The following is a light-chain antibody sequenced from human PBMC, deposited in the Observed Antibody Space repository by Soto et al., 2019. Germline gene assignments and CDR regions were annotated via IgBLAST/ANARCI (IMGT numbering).Light chain of an antibody. J-gene: IGKJ4*01. CDR2: GAS. CDR1: QSVSSN. V-gene: IGKV3-15*01. Sequence: EIVMTQSPATLSVSPGERATLSCRASQSVSSNLAWYQQKPGQAPRLLIYGASTRATGIPARFSGSGSGTEFTLTISSPQSEDIAVYYCQQYNNWPFTFGGGTKVEIK. CDR3: QQYNNWPFT.